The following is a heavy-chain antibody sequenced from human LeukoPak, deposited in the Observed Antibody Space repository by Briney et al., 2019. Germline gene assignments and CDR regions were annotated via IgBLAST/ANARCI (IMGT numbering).Heavy chain of an antibody. CDR3: ARDALQVDY. J-gene: IGHJ4*02. V-gene: IGHV3-21*01. Sequence: PGGSLRLSCAASGFTFSSYSMNWVRQAPGKGLEWVSSINSSSSYIYYADSVKGRFTISRDNAKNSLYLQMNSLRAEDTAVYYCARDALQVDYWGQGTLVTVSS. CDR1: GFTFSSYS. D-gene: IGHD4-11*01. CDR2: INSSSSYI.